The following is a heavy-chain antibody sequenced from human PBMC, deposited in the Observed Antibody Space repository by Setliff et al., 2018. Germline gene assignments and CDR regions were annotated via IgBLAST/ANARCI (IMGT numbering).Heavy chain of an antibody. CDR2: IHHSGST. CDR1: DVSISGYY. V-gene: IGHV4-34*01. J-gene: IGHJ6*04. D-gene: IGHD6-19*01. CDR3: ARLRKAVDGINFPRYMDV. Sequence: SETLSLTCTVSDVSISGYYWNWIRQPPGKGLEWIGEIHHSGSTKYSPSLKSRVTISVDTSKNQFSLRLSSVTAADTAVYYCARLRKAVDGINFPRYMDVWGKGTTVTVSS.